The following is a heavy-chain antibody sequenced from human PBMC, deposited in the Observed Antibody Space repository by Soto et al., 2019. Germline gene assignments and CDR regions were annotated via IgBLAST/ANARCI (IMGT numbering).Heavy chain of an antibody. Sequence: SETLSLTCAVYGGSFSGYYWTWIRQPPGTGLEWIGEIYHSGSTNYNPSLKSRVTISVDKSKNQFSLKLSSVTAADTAVYYCAGWIQLQQYYYYGMDVWGQGTTVTVSS. CDR2: IYHSGST. J-gene: IGHJ6*02. CDR1: GGSFSGYY. V-gene: IGHV4-34*01. CDR3: AGWIQLQQYYYYGMDV. D-gene: IGHD5-18*01.